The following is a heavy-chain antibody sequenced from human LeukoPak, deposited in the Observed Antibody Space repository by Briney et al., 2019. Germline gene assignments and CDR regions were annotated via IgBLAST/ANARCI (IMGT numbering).Heavy chain of an antibody. J-gene: IGHJ4*02. CDR2: ISAYNGNT. CDR3: ARRYSSGYYYVFDY. Sequence: ASMKVSCKASGYTFTSYGISWVRQAPGQGLEWMGWISAYNGNTNYAQKLQGRVTMTTDTSTSTAYMELRSLRSDDTAVYYCARRYSSGYYYVFDYWGQGTLVTVSS. D-gene: IGHD3-22*01. CDR1: GYTFTSYG. V-gene: IGHV1-18*01.